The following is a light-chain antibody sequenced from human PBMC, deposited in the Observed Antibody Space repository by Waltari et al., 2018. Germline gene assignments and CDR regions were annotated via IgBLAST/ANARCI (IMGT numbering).Light chain of an antibody. V-gene: IGKV3-20*01. CDR2: GAS. Sequence: IVLTQSPGTLSLSPGVRATLPCSASQRVSRSLAWYQQKPGQAPKLLIYGASTRATGIPDRFTGSGSGTDFSLTISSLEPEDFAIYFCQHYVRLPATFGQGTKVEIK. J-gene: IGKJ1*01. CDR3: QHYVRLPAT. CDR1: QRVSRS.